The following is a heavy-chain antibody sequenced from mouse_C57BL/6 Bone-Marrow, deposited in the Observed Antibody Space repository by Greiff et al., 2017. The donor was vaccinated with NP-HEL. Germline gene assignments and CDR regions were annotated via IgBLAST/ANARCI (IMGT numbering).Heavy chain of an antibody. CDR2: IYPGNSDT. J-gene: IGHJ3*01. CDR3: TRFITTVVPFAY. D-gene: IGHD1-1*01. Sequence: VQLKQSGTVLARPGASVKMSCKTSGYTFTSYWMHWVKQRPGQGLEWIGAIYPGNSDTSYNQKFTGKAQLTAVTSASTAYLELSSLTNEDSAVDYCTRFITTVVPFAYGGQGTLVTGSA. CDR1: GYTFTSYW. V-gene: IGHV1-5*01.